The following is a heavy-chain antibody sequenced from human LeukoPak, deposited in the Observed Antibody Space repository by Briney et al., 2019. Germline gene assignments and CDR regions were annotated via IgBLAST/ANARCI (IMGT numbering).Heavy chain of an antibody. J-gene: IGHJ4*02. V-gene: IGHV1-46*01. CDR1: GYSFTTYY. D-gene: IGHD4-11*01. CDR3: ARDMNSNYGFDY. CDR2: INPSSGTI. Sequence: GASVKVSCKASGYSFTTYYVHWVRQAPGQGLEWMGRINPSSGTINYAQQFQGRVTMTRDTSTSTAYMELSSLRSEDTAVYFCARDMNSNYGFDYWGQGTLVTVSS.